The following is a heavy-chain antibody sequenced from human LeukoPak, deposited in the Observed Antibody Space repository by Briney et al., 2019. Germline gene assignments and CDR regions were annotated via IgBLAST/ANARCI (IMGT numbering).Heavy chain of an antibody. D-gene: IGHD1-26*01. Sequence: PSETLSLTCTVSGGSISSYYWSWIRQPPGKGLEWIGYIYYSGSTNYNPSLKSRVTISVDTSKNQFSLKLSSVTAADTAVYYCARVSGSNIDYWGQGTLVTVSS. V-gene: IGHV4-59*01. CDR1: GGSISSYY. CDR3: ARVSGSNIDY. CDR2: IYYSGST. J-gene: IGHJ4*02.